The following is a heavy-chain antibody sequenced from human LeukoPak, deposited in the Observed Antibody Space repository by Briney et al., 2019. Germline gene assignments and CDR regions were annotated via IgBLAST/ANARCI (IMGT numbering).Heavy chain of an antibody. CDR1: GFTFSDYY. CDR3: AKDSYSSGPYYFDY. V-gene: IGHV3-11*01. J-gene: IGHJ4*02. D-gene: IGHD6-19*01. CDR2: ISSSGSTI. Sequence: GGSLRLSCAASGFTFSDYYMSWIRQAPGKGLEWVSYISSSGSTIYYADSVKGRFTISRDNAKNSLYLQMNSLRAEDTAVYYCAKDSYSSGPYYFDYWGQGTLVTVSS.